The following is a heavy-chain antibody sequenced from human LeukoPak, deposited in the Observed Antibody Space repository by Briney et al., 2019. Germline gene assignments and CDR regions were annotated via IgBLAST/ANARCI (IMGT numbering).Heavy chain of an antibody. D-gene: IGHD1-26*01. J-gene: IGHJ4*02. V-gene: IGHV3-9*01. Sequence: GGSLRLSCAASGFTFDDYAMHWVRQAPGKGLEWVSGISWNSGSIGYADSVKGRFTISRDNAKNSLYLQMNSLRAEDTALYYCAKDSSPFIVGATLDYWGQGTLVTVSS. CDR1: GFTFDDYA. CDR2: ISWNSGSI. CDR3: AKDSSPFIVGATLDY.